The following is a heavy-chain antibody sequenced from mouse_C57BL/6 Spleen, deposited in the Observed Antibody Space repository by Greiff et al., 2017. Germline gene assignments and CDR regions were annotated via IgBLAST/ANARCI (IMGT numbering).Heavy chain of an antibody. V-gene: IGHV1-50*01. CDR1: GYTFTSYW. J-gene: IGHJ2*01. CDR3: AREPDDY. CDR2: IDPSDSYT. Sequence: QVQLQQPGAELVKPGASVKLSCKASGYTFTSYWMQWVKQRPGQGLEWIGEIDPSDSYTNYNQKFKGKATLTVDTSSSTAYMQLSSLTSEDSAVYYCAREPDDYWGQGTTLTVSS.